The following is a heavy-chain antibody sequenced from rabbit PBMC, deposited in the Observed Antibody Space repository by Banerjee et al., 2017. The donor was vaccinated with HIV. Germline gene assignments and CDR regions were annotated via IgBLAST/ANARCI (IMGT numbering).Heavy chain of an antibody. J-gene: IGHJ4*01. CDR2: IYTSSGST. V-gene: IGHV1S43*01. Sequence: QELLVESGGGLVTLGGFMTLTCKASGFSFSSGYDMCWVRQAPGKGLEWIACIYTSSGSTDYASWVNGRFTISLDNAQNTVPLQMTNLTAADTATYFCARNDYSSAWGADVWGPGTLVTVS. CDR3: ARNDYSSAWGADV. D-gene: IGHD4-1*01. CDR1: GFSFSSGYD.